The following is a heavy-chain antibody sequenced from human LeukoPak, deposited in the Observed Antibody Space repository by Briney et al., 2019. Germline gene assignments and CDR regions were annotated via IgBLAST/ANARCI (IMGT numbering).Heavy chain of an antibody. CDR3: ARDPPSFYGSGSTQGDY. V-gene: IGHV3-48*04. CDR2: ISFSSTTI. Sequence: AGGSLRLSCAASGFTFSSYSMNWVRQAPGKRLEWVSYISFSSTTIYYADSVKGRFIISRDNAKNSLYLQMSSLRAEDTAVYYCARDPPSFYGSGSTQGDYWGQGTLVTVSS. D-gene: IGHD3-10*01. J-gene: IGHJ4*02. CDR1: GFTFSSYS.